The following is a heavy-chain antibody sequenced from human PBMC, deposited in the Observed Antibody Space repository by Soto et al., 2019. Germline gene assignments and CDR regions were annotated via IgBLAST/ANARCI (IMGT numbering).Heavy chain of an antibody. CDR1: GDSVSSGDYY. CDR3: ARDMGAVSGWSPFDY. D-gene: IGHD6-19*01. Sequence: SETLSLTCTVSGDSVSSGDYYWSWIRQPPGKVLEWIGYIYYSGSTNYNPSLKSRVTISGDTSKNQFSLKLSSVTAADTAVYYCARDMGAVSGWSPFDYWGQGTLVTVS. CDR2: IYYSGST. J-gene: IGHJ4*02. V-gene: IGHV4-61*08.